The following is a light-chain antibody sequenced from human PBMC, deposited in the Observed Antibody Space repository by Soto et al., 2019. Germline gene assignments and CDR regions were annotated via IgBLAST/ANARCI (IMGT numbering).Light chain of an antibody. Sequence: SVLTQPASVSGSPGQSITISCTGTGSDVGGYNYVSWYQQHPGKAPKLMIYDVSNRPSGVSNRFSGSKSGNTASLTISGLQAEDEADYYCSSYTSSSTQVFGTGTKLTVL. V-gene: IGLV2-14*01. J-gene: IGLJ1*01. CDR3: SSYTSSSTQV. CDR2: DVS. CDR1: GSDVGGYNY.